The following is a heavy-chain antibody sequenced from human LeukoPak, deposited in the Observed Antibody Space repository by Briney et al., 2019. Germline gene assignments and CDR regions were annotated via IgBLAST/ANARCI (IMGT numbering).Heavy chain of an antibody. CDR3: TRDPILGAPDYFDY. D-gene: IGHD1-26*01. CDR1: GFTFSSYA. CDR2: ISGSGGST. V-gene: IGHV3-23*01. J-gene: IGHJ4*02. Sequence: GGSLRLSCAASGFTFSSYAMSWVRQAPGKGLEWVSAISGSGGSTYSADSVKGRFTISRDNSKNTMYLQMNNLREEDTAVYYCTRDPILGAPDYFDYWGQGTLVTVSS.